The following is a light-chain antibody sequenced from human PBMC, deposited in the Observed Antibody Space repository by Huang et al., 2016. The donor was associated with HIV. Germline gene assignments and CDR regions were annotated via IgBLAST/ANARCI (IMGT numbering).Light chain of an antibody. CDR2: DAS. CDR3: QQYNDWPRT. CDR1: QTINNN. V-gene: IGKV3-15*01. J-gene: IGKJ1*01. Sequence: EILMTQSPGTLSVSPGERATLSCRASQTINNNLAWYQQKPGQPPRLLIYDASPRATGIPARLSGSGSGTEFTLTISSLQSEDFATYYCQQYNDWPRTFGQGTKVEIK.